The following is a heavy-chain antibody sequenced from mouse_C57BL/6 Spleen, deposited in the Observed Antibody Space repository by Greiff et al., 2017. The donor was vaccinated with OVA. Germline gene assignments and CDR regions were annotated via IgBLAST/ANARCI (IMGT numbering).Heavy chain of an antibody. V-gene: IGHV1-50*01. J-gene: IGHJ3*01. CDR1: GYTFTSYW. D-gene: IGHD3-2*01. CDR2: IDPSDSYT. CDR3: ARRTDGSGFGY. Sequence: VQLQQPGAELVKPGASVKLSCKASGYTFTSYWMQWVKQRPGQGLEWIGEIDPSDSYTNYNQKFKGKATVTVDTSSSTAYMQLSSLTSEDSAVYYCARRTDGSGFGYWGQGTLVTVSA.